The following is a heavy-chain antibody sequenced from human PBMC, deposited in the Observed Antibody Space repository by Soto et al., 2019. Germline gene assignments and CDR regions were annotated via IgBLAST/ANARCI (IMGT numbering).Heavy chain of an antibody. CDR3: ATSPDTAMAEPLYYFDY. Sequence: SETLSLTCAVYGGSFSGYYWSWIRQPPGKGLEWIGEINHSGSTNYNPSLKSRVTISVDTSKNQFSLKLSSVTAADTAVYYCATSPDTAMAEPLYYFDYWGQGTLVTVSS. CDR2: INHSGST. V-gene: IGHV4-34*01. D-gene: IGHD5-18*01. CDR1: GGSFSGYY. J-gene: IGHJ4*02.